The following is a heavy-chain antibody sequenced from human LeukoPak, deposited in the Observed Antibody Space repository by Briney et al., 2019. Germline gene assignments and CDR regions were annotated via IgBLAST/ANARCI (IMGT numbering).Heavy chain of an antibody. J-gene: IGHJ4*02. V-gene: IGHV3-15*01. D-gene: IGHD3-9*01. Sequence: GGSLRLSCAASGFTFSNAWMSWVRQAPGKGLEWVGRIKSKTDGGTTDYAAPVKGRFTISRDDSKNTLYLQMNSLKTEDTAVYYCTTGIHYDILTGSNDYWGQGTLVTVSS. CDR2: IKSKTDGGTT. CDR1: GFTFSNAW. CDR3: TTGIHYDILTGSNDY.